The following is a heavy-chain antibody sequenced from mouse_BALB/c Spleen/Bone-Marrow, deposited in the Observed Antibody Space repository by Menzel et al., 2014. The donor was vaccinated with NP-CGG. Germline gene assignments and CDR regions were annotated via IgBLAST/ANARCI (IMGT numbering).Heavy chain of an antibody. D-gene: IGHD1-1*01. CDR2: IDPANGNT. CDR1: GFNIKDTY. V-gene: IGHV14-3*02. CDR3: ASYYYGSAWFAY. Sequence: EVQLQQSGAELVKPGASVKLSCTASGFNIKDTYMHWVKQRPEQGLEWIGGIDPANGNTKYDPKFQGKATITADTSSNTAYLQLSSLTSEDTAVYYCASYYYGSAWFAYWGQGTLVTVSA. J-gene: IGHJ3*01.